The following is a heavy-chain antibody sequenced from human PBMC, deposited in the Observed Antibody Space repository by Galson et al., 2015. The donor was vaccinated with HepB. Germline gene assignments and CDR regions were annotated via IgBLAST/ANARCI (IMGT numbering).Heavy chain of an antibody. CDR1: GYTLTELS. D-gene: IGHD1-26*01. V-gene: IGHV1-24*01. Sequence: SVKVSCKVSGYTLTELSMHWVRQAPGKGLEWMGGFDPEDGETIYAQKFQGRVTMTEDTSTDTAYMELSSLRSEDTAVYYCATAVAGATGTLTRRYFDYWGQGTLVTVSS. J-gene: IGHJ4*02. CDR2: FDPEDGET. CDR3: ATAVAGATGTLTRRYFDY.